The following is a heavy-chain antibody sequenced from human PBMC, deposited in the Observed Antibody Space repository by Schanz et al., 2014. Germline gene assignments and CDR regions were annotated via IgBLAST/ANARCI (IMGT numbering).Heavy chain of an antibody. CDR2: ISDSGDTA. CDR3: AKYRGYYRVSGSYRELEY. J-gene: IGHJ4*02. Sequence: EVHLLDSGGGLVQPGGSLRLSCAASGFTFSSYAMSWVRQAPGKGLEWVSLISDSGDTAYYADSVKGRFTISRDNFKGALYLQMNSLRPEDTAVYYCAKYRGYYRVSGSYRELEYWGQGTLVTVSS. CDR1: GFTFSSYA. D-gene: IGHD3-10*01. V-gene: IGHV3-23*01.